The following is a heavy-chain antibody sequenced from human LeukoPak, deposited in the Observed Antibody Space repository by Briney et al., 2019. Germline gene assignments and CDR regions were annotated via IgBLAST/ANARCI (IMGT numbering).Heavy chain of an antibody. CDR3: ARGGYLWFGELLGTFDY. Sequence: SETLPPTCAVYGGSFSGYYWSWIRQPPGKGLEWIGEINHSGSTNYNPSLKSRVTISVDTSKNQFSLKLSSVTAADTAVYYCARGGYLWFGELLGTFDYWGQGTPVTVSS. V-gene: IGHV4-34*01. CDR2: INHSGST. D-gene: IGHD3-10*01. J-gene: IGHJ4*02. CDR1: GGSFSGYY.